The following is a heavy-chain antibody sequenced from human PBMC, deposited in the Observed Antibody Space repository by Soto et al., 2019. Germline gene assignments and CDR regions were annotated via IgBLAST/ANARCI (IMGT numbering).Heavy chain of an antibody. CDR3: ARAGSIDYTPPLFDY. D-gene: IGHD4-4*01. Sequence: SVKVSCKASGGTFSSYAISWVRQAPGQGLEWMGGIIPIFGTANYAQKFQGRVTITADESTSTAYMELSSLRSEDTAVYYCARAGSIDYTPPLFDYWGQGTLVTVSS. V-gene: IGHV1-69*13. CDR1: GGTFSSYA. CDR2: IIPIFGTA. J-gene: IGHJ4*02.